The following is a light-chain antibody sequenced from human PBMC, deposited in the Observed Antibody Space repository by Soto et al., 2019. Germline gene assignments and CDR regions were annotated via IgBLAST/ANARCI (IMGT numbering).Light chain of an antibody. Sequence: QRDLTHAASASSVDLDGSSITYTETGTDVGAYDYVSWYQQHPGKAPKLVIYDVNNRPSGVSSRFSGSKSGNTASLTISGLQAEDEADYYCSSYTSSSIVYVFGTGTKVT. V-gene: IGLV2-14*03. J-gene: IGLJ1*01. CDR2: DVN. CDR3: SSYTSSSIVYV. CDR1: GTDVGAYDY.